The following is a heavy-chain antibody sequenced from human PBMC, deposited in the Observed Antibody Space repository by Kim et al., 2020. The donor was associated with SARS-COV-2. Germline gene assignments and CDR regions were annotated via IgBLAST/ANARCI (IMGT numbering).Heavy chain of an antibody. CDR2: IIPIFGTA. J-gene: IGHJ4*02. D-gene: IGHD3-9*01. CDR3: ARTGASYFSGTGTSFLNFDY. CDR1: GGTFSSYA. V-gene: IGHV1-69*13. Sequence: SVKVSCKASGGTFSSYAISWVRQAPGQGLEWMGGIIPIFGTANYAQKFQGRVTITADESTSTAYMELSSLRSEDTAVYYCARTGASYFSGTGTSFLNFDYWGQGTLVTVSS.